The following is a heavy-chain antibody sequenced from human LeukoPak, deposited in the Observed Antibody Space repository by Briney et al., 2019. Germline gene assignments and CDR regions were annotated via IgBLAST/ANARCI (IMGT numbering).Heavy chain of an antibody. J-gene: IGHJ6*02. V-gene: IGHV1-69*13. D-gene: IGHD3-10*01. CDR1: GGTFGSYA. CDR2: ILPSFGAT. Sequence: ASVKVSCKASGGTFGSYAISWVRQAPGQGLEWMGGILPSFGATKYSQKFQDRVTITADVSTTTVYMDLTSLSSEDTTLYYCARPLNTMVRGITTATDFFSYAMDVWGQGTAVTVSS. CDR3: ARPLNTMVRGITTATDFFSYAMDV.